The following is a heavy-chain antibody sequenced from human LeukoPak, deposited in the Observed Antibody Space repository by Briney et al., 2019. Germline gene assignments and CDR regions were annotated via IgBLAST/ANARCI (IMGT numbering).Heavy chain of an antibody. J-gene: IGHJ5*02. CDR1: GFTFSSYA. D-gene: IGHD4-23*01. Sequence: GGSLRLSCAASGFTFSSYAMHWVRQAPGKGLEWVAVIWYDGSNKYYADSVKGRFTISRDNSKNTLYLQMNSLRAEDTAVYYCGREFWGFGGCWFDPWGQGTLVTVSS. CDR3: GREFWGFGGCWFDP. CDR2: IWYDGSNK. V-gene: IGHV3-30*04.